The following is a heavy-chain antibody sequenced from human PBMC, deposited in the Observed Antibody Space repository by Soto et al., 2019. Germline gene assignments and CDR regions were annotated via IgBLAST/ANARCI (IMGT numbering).Heavy chain of an antibody. CDR3: ARERNGYNSIFDY. V-gene: IGHV3-11*05. J-gene: IGHJ4*02. Sequence: LRLSCAASGFTFSDYYMSWIRQAPGKGLEWVSYISSTSRYTNYADSVRGRFTISRDNAKNSLFLQMNSLRADDTAVYYCARERNGYNSIFDYWGQGTLVTVSS. D-gene: IGHD5-12*01. CDR1: GFTFSDYY. CDR2: ISSTSRYT.